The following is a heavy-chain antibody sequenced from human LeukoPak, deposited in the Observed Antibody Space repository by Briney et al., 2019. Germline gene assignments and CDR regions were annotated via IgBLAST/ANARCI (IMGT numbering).Heavy chain of an antibody. V-gene: IGHV3-23*01. CDR1: GFTFSSYA. Sequence: SGGSLRLSCAASGFTFSSYAMNWVRQAPGKGLEWVSGISGSGGYTYYADSVKGRFTISRDNSKNTLYLQMNRLRDGDTAVYYCASGVVDNDAFDIWGQGTMVTVSS. CDR3: ASGVVDNDAFDI. D-gene: IGHD5-12*01. CDR2: ISGSGGYT. J-gene: IGHJ3*02.